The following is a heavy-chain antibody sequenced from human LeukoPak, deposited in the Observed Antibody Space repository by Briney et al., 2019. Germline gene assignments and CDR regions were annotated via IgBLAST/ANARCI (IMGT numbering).Heavy chain of an antibody. J-gene: IGHJ6*03. Sequence: GASVKVSCKASGYTFTSYGISWVRQAPGQGLEWMGWINPNSGGTNYAQKFQGRVTMTRDTSISTAYMELSRLRSDDTAVYYCARVYATMMPGYYYMDVWGKGTTVTVSS. CDR2: INPNSGGT. V-gene: IGHV1-2*02. CDR3: ARVYATMMPGYYYMDV. CDR1: GYTFTSYG. D-gene: IGHD3-22*01.